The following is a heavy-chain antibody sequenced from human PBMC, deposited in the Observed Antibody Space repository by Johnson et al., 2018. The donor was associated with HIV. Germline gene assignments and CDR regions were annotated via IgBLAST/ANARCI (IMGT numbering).Heavy chain of an antibody. D-gene: IGHD2-21*02. Sequence: VQLVESGGGVVQPGRSLRLSCAASGFTFSSYPMHWVRQAPGKGLEWVAIISYDGGSKYYADSVKGRFTISRDNSKNTLYLQMNSLRAEDTAVYYCAKDQYCGGDCYPDAFDIWGQGTMVTVSS. V-gene: IGHV3-30*04. CDR3: AKDQYCGGDCYPDAFDI. CDR1: GFTFSSYP. CDR2: ISYDGGSK. J-gene: IGHJ3*02.